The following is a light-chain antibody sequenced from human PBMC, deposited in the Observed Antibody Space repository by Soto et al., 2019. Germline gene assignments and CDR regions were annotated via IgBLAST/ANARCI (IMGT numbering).Light chain of an antibody. CDR1: QSVSNN. CDR2: GAS. Sequence: EIAMTQSPATVSVSTGERATLSCRASQSVSNNLAWYQQRPGQAPSLLIYGASTRATGIPARFSGSGSGTEFTLTISSLQSEDFAVYYCQQYNNWPRTFGQGSKVDIK. CDR3: QQYNNWPRT. J-gene: IGKJ1*01. V-gene: IGKV3-15*01.